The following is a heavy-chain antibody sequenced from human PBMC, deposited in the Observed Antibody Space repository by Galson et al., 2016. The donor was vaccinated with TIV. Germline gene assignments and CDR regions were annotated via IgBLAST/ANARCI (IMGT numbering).Heavy chain of an antibody. J-gene: IGHJ3*02. V-gene: IGHV3-15*01. D-gene: IGHD4-23*01. CDR1: GFTFSNTW. CDR2: IRSNTDGGTT. Sequence: SLRLSCAASGFTFSNTWMTWVRQAPGKGLEWVGHIRSNTDGGTTDYAAPVNGRFTISRHDSKNMLYLEMNSLKTEDTGVYYCSRGAYGGSLGSDASDIWGQGTLVTVSS. CDR3: SRGAYGGSLGSDASDI.